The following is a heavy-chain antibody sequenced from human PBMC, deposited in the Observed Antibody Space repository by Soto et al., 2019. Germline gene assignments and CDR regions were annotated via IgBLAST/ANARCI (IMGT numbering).Heavy chain of an antibody. D-gene: IGHD1-26*01. CDR1: GYSFTSYW. Sequence: ESLKISCKGYGYSFTSYWIGWVRQIPGKGLEWMGIIYPGDSDTRYSPSFQGQVTISADKSISTAYLQWSSLKASDTAMYYCARQIRALYYGMDVWGQGTTVTVSS. J-gene: IGHJ6*02. CDR3: ARQIRALYYGMDV. V-gene: IGHV5-51*01. CDR2: IYPGDSDT.